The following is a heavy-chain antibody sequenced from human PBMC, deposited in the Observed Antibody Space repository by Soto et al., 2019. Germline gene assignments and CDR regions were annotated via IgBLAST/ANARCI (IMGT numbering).Heavy chain of an antibody. D-gene: IGHD3-16*01. J-gene: IGHJ5*02. CDR2: IHHGGSS. CDR1: GSSIGTRYY. Sequence: SETLSLTCAVSGSSIGTRYYWGCIRQPPGNGLEWIGTIHHGGSSVYNPSLKSRVTMSVDTSKNQFSLKLRSVTAADTAVYFCARDWGTTTRALRWFDPWCQGTLVT. CDR3: ARDWGTTTRALRWFDP. V-gene: IGHV4-38-2*02.